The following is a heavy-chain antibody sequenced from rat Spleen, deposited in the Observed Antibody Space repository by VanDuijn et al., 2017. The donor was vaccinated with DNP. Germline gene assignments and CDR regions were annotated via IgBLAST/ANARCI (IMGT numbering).Heavy chain of an antibody. CDR1: GSSSISNY. J-gene: IGHJ3*01. CDR3: ATGGAGIWFAY. D-gene: IGHD4-2*01. Sequence: EVQLQESGPGLVKPSQSLSLTCSVTGSSSISNYWAWIRKFPGNKKEWTGYISYSGSTSYKPSLKSRISITRDTSKNPFFLQLNSVTTEDTATYYCATGGAGIWFAYWGQGTLVTVSS. CDR2: ISYSGST. V-gene: IGHV3-1*01.